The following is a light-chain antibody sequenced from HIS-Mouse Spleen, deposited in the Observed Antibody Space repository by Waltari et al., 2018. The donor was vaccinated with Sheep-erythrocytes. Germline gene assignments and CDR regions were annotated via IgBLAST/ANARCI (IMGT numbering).Light chain of an antibody. Sequence: SYVLTQPPSVSVAPGKTARITCGGNNIGSKSVHWYQQKPGQAPVLVVYDDSDRRSGIPERFSGSNSGNTATLTISRVEAGDEADYYCQVWKVFGGGTKLTVL. J-gene: IGLJ2*01. CDR2: DDS. CDR1: NIGSKS. CDR3: QVWKV. V-gene: IGLV3-21*03.